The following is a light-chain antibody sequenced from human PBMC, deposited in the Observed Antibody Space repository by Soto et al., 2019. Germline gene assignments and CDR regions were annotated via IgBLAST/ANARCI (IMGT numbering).Light chain of an antibody. Sequence: DIQMTQSPSSLSASVGDSVSFTCRASQFISTYLNWYQQKPGKAPKLLIYAASCLQRGVPSRFSGSGSGTDFTLTISNLQPEDFATYFCQQSHSDPLTFGGGTKVEI. J-gene: IGKJ4*01. CDR1: QFISTY. CDR2: AAS. CDR3: QQSHSDPLT. V-gene: IGKV1-39*01.